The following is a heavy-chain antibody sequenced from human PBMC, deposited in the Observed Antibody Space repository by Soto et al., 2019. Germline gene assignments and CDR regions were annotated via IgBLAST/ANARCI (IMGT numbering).Heavy chain of an antibody. CDR3: ARGWTFDL. Sequence: GGSLRLSCASSVFTFSIYAMGWVRQAPGKGLERVSGINGGGDSTYFADSVRGRFTISRDNSKNTLFLQMNSLRAEDTAVYYCARGWTFDLWGQGTLVTVSS. D-gene: IGHD1-1*01. CDR1: VFTFSIYA. J-gene: IGHJ4*02. V-gene: IGHV3-23*01. CDR2: INGGGDST.